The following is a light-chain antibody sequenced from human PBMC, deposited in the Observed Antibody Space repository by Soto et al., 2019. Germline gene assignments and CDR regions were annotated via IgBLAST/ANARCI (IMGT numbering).Light chain of an antibody. CDR1: QTISNS. J-gene: IGKJ4*01. CDR2: AAS. Sequence: DIQMTQSPSSLSASVGDRVTITCRASQTISNSVNWYQQEPGEAPKLLIHAASSLQGGVPSRFSGSGSGTDFTLTISSLQPEDFATYYCHQTYNTPLTFGGGTKVEI. CDR3: HQTYNTPLT. V-gene: IGKV1-39*01.